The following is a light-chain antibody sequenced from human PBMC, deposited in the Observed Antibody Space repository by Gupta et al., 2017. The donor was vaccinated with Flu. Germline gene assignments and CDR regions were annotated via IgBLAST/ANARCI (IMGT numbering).Light chain of an antibody. CDR1: QSVSYY. CDR2: DAS. Sequence: SPGERATLSCRASQSVSYYLAWYQQKPGQAPRLLIYDASNRATGIPARFSGSGSGTDFTLTISSLEPEDFAVYYCHQRRNWPRGGTFGQGTKVEIK. J-gene: IGKJ1*01. CDR3: HQRRNWPRGGT. V-gene: IGKV3-11*01.